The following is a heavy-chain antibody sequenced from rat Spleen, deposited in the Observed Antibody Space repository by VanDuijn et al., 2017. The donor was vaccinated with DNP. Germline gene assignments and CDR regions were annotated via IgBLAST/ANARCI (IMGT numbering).Heavy chain of an antibody. D-gene: IGHD3-1*01. J-gene: IGHJ3*01. Sequence: EVQLVESGGGFVQPGRSLKLSCAASGFTFSSFPMAWVRQAPTKGLEWLATISTSGGSTPYRDSVKGRFIVSRDNAKSTLDLQMDSLRSEDTATYYCVRRGGKGLFSKWGQGTLVTVSS. V-gene: IGHV5-46*01. CDR3: VRRGGKGLFSK. CDR1: GFTFSSFP. CDR2: ISTSGGST.